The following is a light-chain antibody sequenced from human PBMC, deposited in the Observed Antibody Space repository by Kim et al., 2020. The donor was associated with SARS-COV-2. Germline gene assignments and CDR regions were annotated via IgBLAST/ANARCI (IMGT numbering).Light chain of an antibody. CDR1: GLRRYY. J-gene: IGLJ2*01. CDR3: SSRDTSGNHWV. Sequence: SSELTQDPAVSVALGQTVRITCQGDGLRRYYASWYQHKPGQAPVLVIYGKNNRPSGIPDRFSGSNSGNTASLTIAGAQAEDEADYYCSSRDTSGNHWVFGGGTKLTVL. V-gene: IGLV3-19*01. CDR2: GKN.